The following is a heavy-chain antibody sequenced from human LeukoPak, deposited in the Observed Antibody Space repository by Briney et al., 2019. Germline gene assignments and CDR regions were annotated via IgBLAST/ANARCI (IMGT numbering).Heavy chain of an antibody. V-gene: IGHV4-59*01. Sequence: PSETLSLTCTVSDDSISDYYRGWIRQPPGKGLEWIGYFHNSGTSTYNPSLKSRVTISADTSKNQFSLKLNSLTTADTAVYYCTRGAGWLIDYWGQRILVTVSS. CDR3: TRGAGWLIDY. CDR1: DDSISDYY. D-gene: IGHD3-16*01. CDR2: FHNSGTS. J-gene: IGHJ4*02.